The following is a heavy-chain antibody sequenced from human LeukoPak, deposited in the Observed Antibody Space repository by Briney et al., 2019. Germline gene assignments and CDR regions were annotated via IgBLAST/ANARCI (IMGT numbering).Heavy chain of an antibody. V-gene: IGHV3-15*01. CDR3: TTDIVVVPAAGFDWFDP. CDR1: GFTLSNAW. CDR2: IKSKTDGGTT. D-gene: IGHD2-2*01. J-gene: IGHJ5*02. Sequence: GGSLRPSCAASGFTLSNAWMSWVRQAPRKGLEWVGRIKSKTDGGTTDYAAPVKGRFTISRDDSKNTLYLQMNSLKTEDTAVYYCTTDIVVVPAAGFDWFDPWGQGTLVTVSS.